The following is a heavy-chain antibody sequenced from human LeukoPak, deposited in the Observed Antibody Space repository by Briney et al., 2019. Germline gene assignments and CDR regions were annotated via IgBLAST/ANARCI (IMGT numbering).Heavy chain of an antibody. CDR1: GYTFISYD. CDR2: MNPNSGST. D-gene: IGHD1-26*01. CDR3: VRVQSGSYARYGMDV. V-gene: IGHV1-8*01. J-gene: IGHJ6*02. Sequence: ASVRVSCKSSGYTFISYDINWVRQATGQGLEWMGWMNPNSGSTGYAQKFQGRVTMTRSTSISTAYMELSSLRSEDTAVYYCVRVQSGSYARYGMDVWGQGTTVTVSS.